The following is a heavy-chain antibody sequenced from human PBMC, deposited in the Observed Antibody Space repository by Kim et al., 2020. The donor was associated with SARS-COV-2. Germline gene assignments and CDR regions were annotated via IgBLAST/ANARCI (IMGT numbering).Heavy chain of an antibody. J-gene: IGHJ2*01. V-gene: IGHV3-23*01. D-gene: IGHD3-3*01. CDR3: ARVIYNFWSGYWYLGL. Sequence: KGRITISRDNSKNTLYLQMMSLRAEDTAVYYCARVIYNFWSGYWYLGLWDRGTLVTVSS.